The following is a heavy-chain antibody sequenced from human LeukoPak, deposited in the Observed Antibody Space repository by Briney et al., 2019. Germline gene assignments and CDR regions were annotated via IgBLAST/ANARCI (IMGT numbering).Heavy chain of an antibody. Sequence: ASVKVSCKASGYTFSSFGFSWVRQAPGQGLEWMGWISAYNGNTNYAQKLQGRVTMTTDTSTSTAYMELRSLRSDDTAVYYCARMGGDCSSTSCYNLPGYYYYMDVWGKGTTVTVSS. CDR2: ISAYNGNT. D-gene: IGHD2-2*02. V-gene: IGHV1-18*01. CDR3: ARMGGDCSSTSCYNLPGYYYYMDV. CDR1: GYTFSSFG. J-gene: IGHJ6*03.